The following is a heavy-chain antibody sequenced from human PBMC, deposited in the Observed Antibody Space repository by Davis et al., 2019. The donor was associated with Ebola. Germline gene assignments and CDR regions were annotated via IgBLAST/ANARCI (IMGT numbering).Heavy chain of an antibody. CDR2: INHSGST. D-gene: IGHD6-19*01. J-gene: IGHJ4*02. CDR1: GGSFSGYY. CDR3: ATGLYSSGWYRRYHYFDY. V-gene: IGHV4-34*01. Sequence: PSETLSLTCAVYGGSFSGYYWSWIRQPPGKGLEWIGEINHSGSTNYNPSLKSRVTISVDTSKNQFSLKLSSVTAADTAVYYCATGLYSSGWYRRYHYFDYWGQGALVTVSS.